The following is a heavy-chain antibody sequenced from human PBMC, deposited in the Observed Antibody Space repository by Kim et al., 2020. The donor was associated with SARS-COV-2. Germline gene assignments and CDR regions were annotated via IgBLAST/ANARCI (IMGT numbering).Heavy chain of an antibody. CDR3: TTEPTKKNSGYYFEYFQH. J-gene: IGHJ1*01. CDR2: IKSKTDGGTT. V-gene: IGHV3-15*01. CDR1: GFTFSNAW. Sequence: GGSLRLSCAASGFTFSNAWMSWVRQAPGKGLEWVGRIKSKTDGGTTDYAAPVKGRFTISRDDSKNTLYLQMNSLKTEDTAVYYCTTEPTKKNSGYYFEYFQHWGQGTRVTVSS. D-gene: IGHD3-22*01.